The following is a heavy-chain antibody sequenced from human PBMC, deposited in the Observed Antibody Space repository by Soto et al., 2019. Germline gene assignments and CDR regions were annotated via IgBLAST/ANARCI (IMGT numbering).Heavy chain of an antibody. Sequence: PGGSLRLSCAASGFTVSSNYMSWVRQAPGKGLEWVSVIYSGGSTYYADSVKGRFTISRDNSKNTLYLQMNSLRAEDTAVYYCASSWNDESFFDYWGQGTLVTVSS. D-gene: IGHD1-1*01. V-gene: IGHV3-66*01. J-gene: IGHJ4*02. CDR3: ASSWNDESFFDY. CDR2: IYSGGST. CDR1: GFTVSSNY.